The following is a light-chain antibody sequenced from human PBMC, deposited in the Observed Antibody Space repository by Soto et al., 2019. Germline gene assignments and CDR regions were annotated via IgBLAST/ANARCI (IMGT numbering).Light chain of an antibody. Sequence: ENVLTQSPGTLSLSPGERATLSCRASQSVIGNYLAWYQQKPGQVPRLLIYGASTRAAGVPDRFSGSESGTDFTLTITRLEPEDFAVYYCQQYGRSPLLYTFGQGTRLGVK. CDR2: GAS. V-gene: IGKV3-20*01. CDR3: QQYGRSPLLYT. J-gene: IGKJ2*01. CDR1: QSVIGNY.